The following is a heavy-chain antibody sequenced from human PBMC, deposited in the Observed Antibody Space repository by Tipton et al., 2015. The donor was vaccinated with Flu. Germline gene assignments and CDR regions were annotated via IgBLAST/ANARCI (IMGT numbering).Heavy chain of an antibody. CDR2: IYYSGST. D-gene: IGHD3-22*01. V-gene: IGHV4-61*01. Sequence: TLSLTCSVSRFSVSGIVYWGWIRQPPGKGLEWIGYIYYSGSTKYNPSLKSRVTISVDTSKNQFSLKLNSVTAADTAVYYCARKGDYYDSSGRLDYWGQGTRVTVSS. J-gene: IGHJ4*02. CDR1: RFSVSGIVY. CDR3: ARKGDYYDSSGRLDY.